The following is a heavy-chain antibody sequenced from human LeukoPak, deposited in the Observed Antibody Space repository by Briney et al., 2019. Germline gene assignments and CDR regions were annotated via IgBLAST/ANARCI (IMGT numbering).Heavy chain of an antibody. CDR1: GFTFSNYY. V-gene: IGHV3-11*04. J-gene: IGHJ4*02. D-gene: IGHD2-21*02. Sequence: PGGSLRLSCAASGFTFSNYYMSWIRQAPGKGLEWISHIRDSGITDYTDSVKGRFTISRDNGKNSLFLHLSSLTAEDTAVYYCARDHDFAFDNWGQGTLVTVSS. CDR3: ARDHDFAFDN. CDR2: IRDSGIT.